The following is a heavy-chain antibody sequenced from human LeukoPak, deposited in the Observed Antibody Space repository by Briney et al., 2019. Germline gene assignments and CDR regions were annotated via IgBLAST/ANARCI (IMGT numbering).Heavy chain of an antibody. D-gene: IGHD5-24*01. CDR2: TYYRSKWYN. CDR3: ARARRDGYNFRQPIDP. Sequence: SQTLSLTCAISGDSVSSNSAAWNWIRQSPSRGLEWLGRTYYRSKWYNDYAVSVKSRITINPDTSKKQFSLQLNSVTPEDTAVYYCARARRDGYNFRQPIDPWGQGTLVTVSS. CDR1: GDSVSSNSAA. J-gene: IGHJ5*02. V-gene: IGHV6-1*01.